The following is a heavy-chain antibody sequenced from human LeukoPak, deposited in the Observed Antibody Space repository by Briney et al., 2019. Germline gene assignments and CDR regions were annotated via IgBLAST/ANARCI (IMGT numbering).Heavy chain of an antibody. V-gene: IGHV3-48*03. J-gene: IGHJ5*02. CDR3: ARDVWFDP. CDR2: ISSGGSTI. Sequence: GGSLRLSCAASGFTFSSHEMNWVRQPPGKGLEWVSYISSGGSTIYYADSVKGRFTVSRDNAKNSLYLQMNSLRTEDTALYYCARDVWFDPWGQGTLVTVSS. CDR1: GFTFSSHE.